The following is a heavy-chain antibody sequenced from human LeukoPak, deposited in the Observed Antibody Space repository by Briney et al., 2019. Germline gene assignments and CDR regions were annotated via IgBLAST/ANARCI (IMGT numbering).Heavy chain of an antibody. CDR2: MNPNSGNT. CDR1: GYTFTSYD. Sequence: ASVKVSCKASGYTFTSYDIIWVRQATGQGLEWMGWMNPNSGNTGYAQKFQGRVTMTRNTSISTAYMELSSLRSEDTAVYYCARPQTRVYSSGWYGAFDIWGQGTMVTVSS. CDR3: ARPQTRVYSSGWYGAFDI. J-gene: IGHJ3*02. V-gene: IGHV1-8*01. D-gene: IGHD6-19*01.